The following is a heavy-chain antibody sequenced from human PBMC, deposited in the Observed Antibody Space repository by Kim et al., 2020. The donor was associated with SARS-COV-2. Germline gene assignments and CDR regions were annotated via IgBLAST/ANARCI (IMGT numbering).Heavy chain of an antibody. J-gene: IGHJ6*01. CDR3: ASVAPYCGGDCHENYYY. CDR1: GFTFSDYA. V-gene: IGHV3-30-3*01. Sequence: GGSLRLSCAASGFTFSDYAMHWVRQAPGKGLEWVAVISYDGSNKYYADSVKGRFTISRDNSKNTLYLQMNSLRAEDTAVYYCASVAPYCGGDCHENYYY. D-gene: IGHD2-21*02. CDR2: ISYDGSNK.